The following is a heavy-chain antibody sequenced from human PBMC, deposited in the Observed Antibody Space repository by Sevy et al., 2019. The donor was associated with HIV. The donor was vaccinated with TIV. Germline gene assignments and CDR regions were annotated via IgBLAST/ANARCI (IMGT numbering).Heavy chain of an antibody. CDR2: IDYSGST. D-gene: IGHD3-16*01. V-gene: IGHV4-59*01. CDR3: ARGKVPLPYYYGMDV. Sequence: SETLSLTCTVSGGSISDYYWTWIRQPPGKGLEWIGNIDYSGSTNYNPPLKSRVTISVDMSKMHFSLKLRFVTAADTAVYYCARGKVPLPYYYGMDVWGQGTTVTVSS. CDR1: GGSISDYY. J-gene: IGHJ6*02.